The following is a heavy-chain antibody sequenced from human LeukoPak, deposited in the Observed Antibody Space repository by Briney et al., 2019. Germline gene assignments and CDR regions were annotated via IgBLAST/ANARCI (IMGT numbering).Heavy chain of an antibody. V-gene: IGHV3-66*01. Sequence: PGGSLRLSCAASGFTVSSNYMSWVRQAPGRGLEWVSVIYSGGSTYYADSVKGRFTISRDNSKNTLSLQVNSLRAGDTAVYYCARGTVTMVDYWGQGTLVTVSS. J-gene: IGHJ4*02. CDR2: IYSGGST. CDR3: ARGTVTMVDY. CDR1: GFTVSSNY. D-gene: IGHD3-10*01.